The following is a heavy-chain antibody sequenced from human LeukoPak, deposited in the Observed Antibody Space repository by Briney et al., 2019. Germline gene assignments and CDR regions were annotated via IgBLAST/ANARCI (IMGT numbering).Heavy chain of an antibody. CDR2: ISAYTGNT. J-gene: IGHJ4*02. CDR1: GYTFTSYS. D-gene: IGHD4-17*01. V-gene: IGHV1-18*01. CDR3: ARVGYGDYSFEY. Sequence: ASVKVSCKPSGYTFTSYSITWVRQAPGQGLEWMGRISAYTGNTNYAQRLQGRVTMTTDTSTSTAYMELRSLRSDDTAVYYCARVGYGDYSFEYWGQGTLVTVSS.